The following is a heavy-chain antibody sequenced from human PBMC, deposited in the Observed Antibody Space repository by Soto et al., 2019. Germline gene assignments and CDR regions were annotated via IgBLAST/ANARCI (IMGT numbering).Heavy chain of an antibody. D-gene: IGHD6-19*01. CDR2: IDPSDSYT. CDR1: GYSFTSYW. J-gene: IGHJ6*02. V-gene: IGHV5-10-1*01. CDR3: ASRGIAVAGTFYGMDV. Sequence: GESLKISCKGSGYSFTSYWISWVRRMPGKGLEWMGRIDPSDSYTNYSPSFQGHVTISADKSISTAYLQWSSLKASDTAMYYCASRGIAVAGTFYGMDVWGQGTTVTVSS.